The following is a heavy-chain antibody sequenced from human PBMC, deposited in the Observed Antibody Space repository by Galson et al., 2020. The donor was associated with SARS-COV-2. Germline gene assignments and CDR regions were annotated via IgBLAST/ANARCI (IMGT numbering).Heavy chain of an antibody. CDR1: GFTFSNFG. CDR3: ARDRTSSD. Sequence: GGSLRLSCAASGFTFSNFGLHWVRQAPGKGLEWVAFIRYDGSIKNYADSVKGRFTISRDSSRNTLYLQMDSLRAEDTAVYYCARDRTSSDWGQGTLVIVSS. V-gene: IGHV3-30*02. J-gene: IGHJ4*02. D-gene: IGHD3-22*01. CDR2: IRYDGSIK.